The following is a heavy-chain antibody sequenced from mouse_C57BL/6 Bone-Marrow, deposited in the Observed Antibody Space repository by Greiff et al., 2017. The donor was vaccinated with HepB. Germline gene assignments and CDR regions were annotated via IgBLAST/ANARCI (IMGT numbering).Heavy chain of an antibody. J-gene: IGHJ4*01. CDR3: ARREIYYYGSYYAMDY. V-gene: IGHV1-64*01. CDR2: IHPNSGST. D-gene: IGHD1-1*01. Sequence: QVQLQQPGAELVKPGASVKLSCKASGYTFTSYWMHWVKQRPGQGLEWIGMIHPNSGSTNYNEKFKSKATLTVDKSSSTAYMQLSSLTSEDSAVYYCARREIYYYGSYYAMDYWGQGTSVTVSS. CDR1: GYTFTSYW.